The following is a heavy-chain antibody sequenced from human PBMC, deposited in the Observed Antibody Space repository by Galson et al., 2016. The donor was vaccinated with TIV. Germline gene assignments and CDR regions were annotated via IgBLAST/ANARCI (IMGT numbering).Heavy chain of an antibody. V-gene: IGHV1-69*13. CDR1: GGTFSSFV. CDR3: AKDRNTAFDTYSYYYGMDV. Sequence: SVKVSCKAPGGTFSSFVFNWVRQALGQGLEWMGGITPLFGTTNYAQKFRGRVTITADESTSTVYMELSSLRSEDTAVYYCAKDRNTAFDTYSYYYGMDVWGQGTTVTVSS. CDR2: ITPLFGTT. D-gene: IGHD5-18*01. J-gene: IGHJ6*02.